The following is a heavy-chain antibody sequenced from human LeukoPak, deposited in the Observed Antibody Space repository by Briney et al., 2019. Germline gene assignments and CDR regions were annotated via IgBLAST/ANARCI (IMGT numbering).Heavy chain of an antibody. D-gene: IGHD2-21*02. J-gene: IGHJ4*02. CDR2: INHSGST. CDR1: GGSISSYY. V-gene: IGHV4-34*01. CDR3: ARGSVVTAILGY. Sequence: PSETLSLTCTVSGGSISSYYWSWLRQPPGKGLEGIGEINHSGSTNYNPSLKRRVTISVDTSKNQFSLKLSSVTAADAAVYYCARGSVVTAILGYWGQGTLVTVSS.